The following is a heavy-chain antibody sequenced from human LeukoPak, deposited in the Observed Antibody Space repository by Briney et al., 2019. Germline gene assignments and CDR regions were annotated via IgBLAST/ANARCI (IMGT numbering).Heavy chain of an antibody. CDR2: ISGDGVST. Sequence: PGGSLRLSCSASGFTFSSYGMHWGRQAPGKGLEYVSLISGDGVSTYYADSVKGRFSISRDNSKNTLYLQMSSLRAEDTAVYYCVKTVSTYPHYFDYWGQGTLVTVSS. V-gene: IGHV3-64D*09. J-gene: IGHJ4*02. CDR3: VKTVSTYPHYFDY. CDR1: GFTFSSYG. D-gene: IGHD4-17*01.